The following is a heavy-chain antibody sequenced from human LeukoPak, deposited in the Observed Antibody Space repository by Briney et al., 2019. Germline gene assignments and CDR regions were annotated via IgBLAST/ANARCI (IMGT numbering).Heavy chain of an antibody. CDR2: IKQDGSEK. D-gene: IGHD5-12*01. CDR1: GFTFSSYW. CDR3: ARSGLTWPRSFEEDNWFDP. V-gene: IGHV3-7*01. Sequence: GGSLRLSCAASGFTFSSYWMSWVRQAPGKGLEWVANIKQDGSEKYYVDSVKGRFTISGDNAKNSLYLQMNSLRAEDTAVYYCARSGLTWPRSFEEDNWFDPWGQGTLVTVSS. J-gene: IGHJ5*02.